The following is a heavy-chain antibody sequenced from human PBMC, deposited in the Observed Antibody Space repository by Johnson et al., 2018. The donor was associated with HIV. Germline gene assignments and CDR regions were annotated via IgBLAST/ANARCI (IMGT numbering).Heavy chain of an antibody. V-gene: IGHV3-20*04. CDR1: GFTFSSYG. J-gene: IGHJ3*02. CDR2: INWNGGST. CDR3: ARDPAAAALRAFDI. D-gene: IGHD6-13*01. Sequence: VQLVESGGGVVQPGRSLRLSCAASGFTFSSYGMHWVRQAPGKGLEWVSGINWNGGSTSYADSVKGRFTISRDNAKTSLYLQVNSLGAEDTALYYCARDPAAAALRAFDIWGQWTMVTVSS.